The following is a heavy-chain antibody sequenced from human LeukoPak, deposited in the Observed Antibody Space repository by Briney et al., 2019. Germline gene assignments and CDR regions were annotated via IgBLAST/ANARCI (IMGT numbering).Heavy chain of an antibody. CDR3: ARINVFWRGPPLAV. V-gene: IGHV4-30-2*01. J-gene: IGHJ6*04. CDR2: IYHSGSGST. Sequence: SQTLSLTCTVSGGSISSGGHSWSWIRQPPGKGLEWIGYIYHSGSGSTYYNPSLKSRVTISIDKSKNQFSLKLNSVTAADTAVYSCARINVFWRGPPLAVGGKGTRVPFSS. CDR1: GGSISSGGHS. D-gene: IGHD3-3*01.